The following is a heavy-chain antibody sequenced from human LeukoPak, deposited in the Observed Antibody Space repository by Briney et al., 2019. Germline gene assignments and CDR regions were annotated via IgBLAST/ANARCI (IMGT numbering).Heavy chain of an antibody. D-gene: IGHD4-11*01. CDR2: IYYSGST. Sequence: SQTLSLTCTVSGGSISSGDYYWRWIRQPPGKGLEWIGYIYYSGSTYYNPSLKSRVTISVDTSKNQFSLKLSSVTAADTAVYYCARGTTVTTANWFDPWGQGTLVTVSP. CDR3: ARGTTVTTANWFDP. V-gene: IGHV4-30-4*08. J-gene: IGHJ5*02. CDR1: GGSISSGDYY.